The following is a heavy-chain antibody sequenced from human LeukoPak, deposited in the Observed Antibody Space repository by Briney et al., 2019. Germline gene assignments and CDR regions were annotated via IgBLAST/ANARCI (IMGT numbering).Heavy chain of an antibody. J-gene: IGHJ4*02. Sequence: GGSLRLSCAASGFTFSNAWMSWVRQAPGKGLEWVGRIKSKTDGGTTDYAAPVKGRFTISRDDSKNTLYLQMNSLKTEDTAVYYCTSRTLRVGATDYWGQGTLVTVSS. CDR1: GFTFSNAW. CDR2: IKSKTDGGTT. V-gene: IGHV3-15*01. CDR3: TSRTLRVGATDY. D-gene: IGHD1-26*01.